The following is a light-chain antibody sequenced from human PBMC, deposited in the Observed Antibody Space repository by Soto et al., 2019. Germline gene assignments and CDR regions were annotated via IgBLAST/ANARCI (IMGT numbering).Light chain of an antibody. V-gene: IGLV2-18*02. J-gene: IGLJ1*01. CDR1: SSDVGSYNR. Sequence: QSALAQPPSVSGSPGHSVTISCTGTSSDVGSYNRVSWYQQPPGTAPKLMIYEVSNRLSGVPDRFSGSKSGNTASLTISGLQAEDEADYYGSPYTSSSTYYVFGTGTKVTV. CDR3: SPYTSSSTYYV. CDR2: EVS.